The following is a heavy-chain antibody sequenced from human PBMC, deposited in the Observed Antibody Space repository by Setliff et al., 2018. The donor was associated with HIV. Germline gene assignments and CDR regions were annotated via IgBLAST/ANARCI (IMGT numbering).Heavy chain of an antibody. CDR3: ARHKGFGEFYFDY. CDR2: IYYSGST. D-gene: IGHD3-10*01. J-gene: IGHJ4*02. V-gene: IGHV4-39*01. Sequence: PSETLSLTCTVSGDSLSSSSYYWGWIRQPPGKGLEWIGSIYYSGSTYYNPSLKSRVTISVDTSKNQFSLKLSSVTAADTAVYYCARHKGFGEFYFDYWGQGTLVTVSS. CDR1: GDSLSSSSYY.